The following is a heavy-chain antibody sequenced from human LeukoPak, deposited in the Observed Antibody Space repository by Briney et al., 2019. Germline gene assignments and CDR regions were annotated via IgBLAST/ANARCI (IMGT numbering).Heavy chain of an antibody. Sequence: PGGSLRLSCAASRFTFSSYAMHWVRQAPGKGLEWVAVISYDGNTIYYADSVKGRFTISRDNSRNTLYLQMNSLRVEDTAMYYCARSGGLPKFDCWGQGTLVAVSS. J-gene: IGHJ4*02. V-gene: IGHV3-30-3*01. CDR1: RFTFSSYA. CDR3: ARSGGLPKFDC. CDR2: ISYDGNTI.